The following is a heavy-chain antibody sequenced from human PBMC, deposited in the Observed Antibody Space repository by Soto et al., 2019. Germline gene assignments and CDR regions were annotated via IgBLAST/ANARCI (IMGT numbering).Heavy chain of an antibody. CDR3: ARATYDYGDYTIDD. D-gene: IGHD4-17*01. CDR2: INTSGGA. V-gene: IGHV3-53*01. CDR1: GFSGSTND. J-gene: IGHJ4*02. Sequence: LRLSCAASGFSGSTNDLSWVRQAPGKGLDWVSVINTSGGAYYADSVKGRFTISRDNSKNTLYLQMNSLRAEDTAVYYCARATYDYGDYTIDDWGQGTPVTVSS.